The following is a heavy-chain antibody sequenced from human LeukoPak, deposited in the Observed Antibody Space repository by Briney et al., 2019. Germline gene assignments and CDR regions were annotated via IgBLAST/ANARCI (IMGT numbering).Heavy chain of an antibody. D-gene: IGHD3-22*01. Sequence: PSETLSLTCTVFGGSISSYYWSWIRQPPGKGLEWIGYSGSTNYNPSLKSRVTISVDTSKNQFSLKLGSVTAADTAVYYCARHFLPYDYDSSGVGNWFDPWGQGTLVTVSS. CDR3: ARHFLPYDYDSSGVGNWFDP. V-gene: IGHV4-59*08. J-gene: IGHJ5*02. CDR1: GGSISSYY. CDR2: SGST.